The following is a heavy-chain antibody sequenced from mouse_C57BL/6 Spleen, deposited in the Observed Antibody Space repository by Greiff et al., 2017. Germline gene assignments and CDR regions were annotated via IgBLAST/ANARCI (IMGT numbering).Heavy chain of an antibody. Sequence: QVQLQQSGPELVKPGASVKISCKASGYSFTSYYIHWVKQRPGQGLEWIGWIYPGSGNTKYNEKFKGKATLTADTSASTAYMQLSSLTSADSAVYYCARDYYGSSCLFDYWGQGTTLTVSS. CDR2: IYPGSGNT. CDR1: GYSFTSYY. CDR3: ARDYYGSSCLFDY. D-gene: IGHD1-1*01. V-gene: IGHV1-66*01. J-gene: IGHJ2*01.